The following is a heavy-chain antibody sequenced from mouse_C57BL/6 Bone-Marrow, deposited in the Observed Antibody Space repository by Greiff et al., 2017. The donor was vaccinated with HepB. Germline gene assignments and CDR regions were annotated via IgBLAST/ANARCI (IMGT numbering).Heavy chain of an antibody. V-gene: IGHV5-17*02. D-gene: IGHD2-10*02. CDR2: ISSGSTTI. CDR3: AKYGNYVGYAMDY. Sequence: EVQRVESGGGLVQPGGSRKLSCAVSGFTLSSFGIHWVRQAPEKGLEWVAYISSGSTTIYYADTVKGRFTISKDNPRYTLFLQMTSLRSEDTAMYYCAKYGNYVGYAMDYWGQGTSVTVSS. J-gene: IGHJ4*01. CDR1: GFTLSSFG.